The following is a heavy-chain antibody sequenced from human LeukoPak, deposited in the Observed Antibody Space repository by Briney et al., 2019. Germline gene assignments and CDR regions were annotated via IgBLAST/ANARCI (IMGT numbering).Heavy chain of an antibody. D-gene: IGHD4-23*01. CDR1: GDSLSRSY. Sequence: SETLSLTCTVSGDSLSRSYWSWIRQSPGGGREWMGDMFYGGTTNHNPSLKGPVTMSMVTSKDQFSLSLSSLPAADTAVYFCVRHWVHDFGGSDWYFDLWGRGTLVTVSS. J-gene: IGHJ2*01. CDR2: MFYGGTT. V-gene: IGHV4-59*08. CDR3: VRHWVHDFGGSDWYFDL.